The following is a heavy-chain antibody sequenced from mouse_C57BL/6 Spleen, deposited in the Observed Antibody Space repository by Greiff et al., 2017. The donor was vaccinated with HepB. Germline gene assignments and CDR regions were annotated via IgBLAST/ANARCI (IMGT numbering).Heavy chain of an antibody. CDR3: ARDRAGNCFDY. Sequence: EVMLVESGGGLVKPGGSLKLSCAASGFTFSSYAMSWVRQTPEKRLEWVATISDGGSYTYYPDNVKGRFTISRDNAKNNLYLQMSHLKSEDTAMYYCARDRAGNCFDYWGQGTTLTVSS. J-gene: IGHJ2*01. CDR1: GFTFSSYA. D-gene: IGHD2-1*01. V-gene: IGHV5-4*01. CDR2: ISDGGSYT.